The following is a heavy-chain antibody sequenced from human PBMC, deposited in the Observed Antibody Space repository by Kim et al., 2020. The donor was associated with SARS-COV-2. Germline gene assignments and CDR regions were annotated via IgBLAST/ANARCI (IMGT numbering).Heavy chain of an antibody. CDR1: GFSFSGCE. Sequence: GGSLRLSCAASGFSFSGCEMNWVRQAPGKGLEWISFISHDSKTIYYADSVWGRFTISRDNAKSSLYLQMNSLRVEDTAFYYCARVALELPGIWGQGTLVTVPS. CDR3: ARVALELPGI. D-gene: IGHD1-7*01. J-gene: IGHJ4*02. CDR2: ISHDSKTI. V-gene: IGHV3-48*03.